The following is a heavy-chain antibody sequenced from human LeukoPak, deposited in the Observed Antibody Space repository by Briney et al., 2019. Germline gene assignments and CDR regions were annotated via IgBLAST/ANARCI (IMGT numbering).Heavy chain of an antibody. Sequence: GGSLRLSCAASGFTFDDYAMHWVRQAPGKGLEWVSGISWNSGSIDYADSVKGRFTISRDNAKNSLYLQMNSLRAEDTALYYCAKDLGWGAFDIWGQGTMVTVSS. J-gene: IGHJ3*02. D-gene: IGHD6-19*01. CDR1: GFTFDDYA. CDR3: AKDLGWGAFDI. CDR2: ISWNSGSI. V-gene: IGHV3-9*01.